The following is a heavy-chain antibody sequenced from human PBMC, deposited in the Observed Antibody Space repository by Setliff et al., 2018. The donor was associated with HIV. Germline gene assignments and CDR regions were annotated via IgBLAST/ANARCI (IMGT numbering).Heavy chain of an antibody. D-gene: IGHD2-2*01. CDR2: VNHGGET. V-gene: IGHV4-34*01. CDR1: NGSFSGYF. J-gene: IGHJ6*04. Sequence: SETLSLTCTVSNGSFSGYFWHWIRQAPGRGLEWIGAVNHGGETNYNPSLESRATISADTSKRQFALALSSVTAADTAVYYCARDGPDCSSTKCYAQDYYYYGMDVWGKGTTVTVSS. CDR3: ARDGPDCSSTKCYAQDYYYYGMDV.